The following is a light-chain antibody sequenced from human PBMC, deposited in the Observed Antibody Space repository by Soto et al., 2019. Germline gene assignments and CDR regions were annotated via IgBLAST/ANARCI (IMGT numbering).Light chain of an antibody. J-gene: IGKJ2*01. CDR1: QSVSSY. Sequence: EIVLTQSPATLSLSPGERATHSCRASQSVSSYLAWYQQKPGQAPRLLIYGASTRATGVPARFSGSGSATEFTLSISSLQSEDVAVYYCQQYGDWPPETFGQGTKLEI. V-gene: IGKV3-15*01. CDR3: QQYGDWPPET. CDR2: GAS.